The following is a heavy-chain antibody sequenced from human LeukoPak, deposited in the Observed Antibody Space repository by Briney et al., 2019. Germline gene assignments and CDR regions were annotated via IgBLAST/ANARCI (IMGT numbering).Heavy chain of an antibody. V-gene: IGHV4-39*01. D-gene: IGHD2-2*01. J-gene: IGHJ4*02. Sequence: SETLSLTCTVSGGSISSSSYYWGWIRQPPGKGLEWIGSIYYSGSTYYNPSLKSRVTISVDTSKNQFSLKLSSVTAADTAVYYCARSYQLRPTFFDYWGQGTLVTVSS. CDR1: GGSISSSSYY. CDR3: ARSYQLRPTFFDY. CDR2: IYYSGST.